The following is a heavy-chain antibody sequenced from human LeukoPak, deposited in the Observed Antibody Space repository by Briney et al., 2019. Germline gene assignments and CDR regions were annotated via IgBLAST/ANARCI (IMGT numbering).Heavy chain of an antibody. CDR1: GFTFSSYA. CDR2: ISYDGSNK. Sequence: PGGSLRLSCAASGFTFSSYAMHWVRQAPGKGLEWVAVISYDGSNKYYADSVKGRFTISRDNSKNTLYLQMNRLTAEDTAVYYCARDYHEYSGHYYYYGMDVWGEGTTVTVSS. D-gene: IGHD3-10*01. CDR3: ARDYHEYSGHYYYYGMDV. V-gene: IGHV3-30-3*01. J-gene: IGHJ6*04.